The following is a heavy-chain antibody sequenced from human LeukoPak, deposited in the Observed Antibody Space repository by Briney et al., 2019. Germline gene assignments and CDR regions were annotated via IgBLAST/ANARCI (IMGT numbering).Heavy chain of an antibody. J-gene: IGHJ4*02. D-gene: IGHD6-19*01. V-gene: IGHV4-39*07. Sequence: PSETLSLTCTVSGGSISSSSYYWGWIRQPPGKGLEWIGSIYYSGSTYYNPSLKSRVTISVDTSKNQFSLKLSSVTAADTAVYYCARDSNSSGWYVPGAWGQGTLVTVSS. CDR2: IYYSGST. CDR1: GGSISSSSYY. CDR3: ARDSNSSGWYVPGA.